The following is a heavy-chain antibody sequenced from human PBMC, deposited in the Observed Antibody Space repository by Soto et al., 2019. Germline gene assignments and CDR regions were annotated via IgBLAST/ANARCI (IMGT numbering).Heavy chain of an antibody. CDR3: ARGRYYDSSGYNWFDP. V-gene: IGHV1-2*04. Sequence: ASVKVSCKASGYTFTGYYMHWVRQAPGQGLEWMGWINPNSGGTNYAQKFQGWVTMTRDTSISTAYMELSRLRYDDTAVYYCARGRYYDSSGYNWFDPWGQGTLVTVSS. D-gene: IGHD3-22*01. CDR2: INPNSGGT. CDR1: GYTFTGYY. J-gene: IGHJ5*02.